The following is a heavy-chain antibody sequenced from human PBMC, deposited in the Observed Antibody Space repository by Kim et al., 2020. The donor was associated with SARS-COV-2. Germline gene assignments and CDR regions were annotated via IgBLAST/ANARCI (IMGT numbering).Heavy chain of an antibody. D-gene: IGHD3-16*01. CDR1: GFTFSSYG. Sequence: GGSLRLSCAASGFTFSSYGMHWVRQAPGKGLEWVAVIWYDGSNKYYADSVKGRFTISRDNSKNTLYLQMNSLRAEDTAVYYCARDPHSRRGGKSYFDYWGQGTLVTVSS. V-gene: IGHV3-33*01. CDR2: IWYDGSNK. J-gene: IGHJ4*02. CDR3: ARDPHSRRGGKSYFDY.